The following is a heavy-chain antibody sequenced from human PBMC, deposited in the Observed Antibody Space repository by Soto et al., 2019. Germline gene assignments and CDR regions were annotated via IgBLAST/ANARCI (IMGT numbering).Heavy chain of an antibody. CDR3: ARVERDIVATSLYFDY. V-gene: IGHV3-23*01. CDR1: GFIFSSYA. Sequence: GGSLRLSCAASGFIFSSYAMSWVRQAPGKGLEWVSAISGSGGSTYYADSVKGRFTISRDNSKNTLYLQMNSLRAEDTAVYYCARVERDIVATSLYFDYWGQGTLVTVSS. J-gene: IGHJ4*02. D-gene: IGHD5-12*01. CDR2: ISGSGGST.